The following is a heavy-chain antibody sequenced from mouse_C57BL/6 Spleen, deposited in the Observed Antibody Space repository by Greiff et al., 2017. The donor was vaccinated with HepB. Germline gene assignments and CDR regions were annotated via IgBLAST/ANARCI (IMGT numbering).Heavy chain of an antibody. V-gene: IGHV1-81*01. D-gene: IGHD5-2*01. CDR1: GYTFTSYG. CDR3: ARSEYDYYAMDY. Sequence: QVQLQQPGAELARPGASVKLSCKASGYTFTSYGISWVKQRTGQGLEWIGEIYPRSGNTYYNEKFKGKATLTADKSSSTAYMELRSLTSEDSAVYFCARSEYDYYAMDYWGQGTSVTVSS. J-gene: IGHJ4*01. CDR2: IYPRSGNT.